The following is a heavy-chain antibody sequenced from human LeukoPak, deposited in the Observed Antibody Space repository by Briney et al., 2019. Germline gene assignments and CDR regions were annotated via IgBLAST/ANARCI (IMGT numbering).Heavy chain of an antibody. V-gene: IGHV3-7*01. CDR3: AGPRVPDS. J-gene: IGHJ4*02. CDR2: IKQDGSET. Sequence: PGGSLRLSCAASGFTFSSSWMSWVRQAPGKGLVWVANIKQDGSETNYVDSVKGRFTISRDNAKNSLYLQMNSLRAEDTAVYYCAGPRVPDSWGQGTLVTVSS. CDR1: GFTFSSSW.